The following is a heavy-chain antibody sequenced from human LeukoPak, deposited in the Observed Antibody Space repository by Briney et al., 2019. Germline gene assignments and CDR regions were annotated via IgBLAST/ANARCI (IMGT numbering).Heavy chain of an antibody. Sequence: SETPSLTCAVYGGSFSGYYWSWIRQPPGKGLEWIGEINHSGSTNYNPSLKSRVTISVDTSKNQFSLKLSSVTAADTAVYYCARGRGAKPHDYWGQGTLVTVSS. J-gene: IGHJ4*02. V-gene: IGHV4-34*01. CDR3: ARGRGAKPHDY. CDR2: INHSGST. CDR1: GGSFSGYY. D-gene: IGHD3-10*01.